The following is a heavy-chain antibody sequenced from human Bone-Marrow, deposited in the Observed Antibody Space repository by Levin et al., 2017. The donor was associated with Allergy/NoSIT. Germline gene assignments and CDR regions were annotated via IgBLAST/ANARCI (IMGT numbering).Heavy chain of an antibody. D-gene: IGHD1-26*01. CDR1: GFTFSNYW. V-gene: IGHV3-7*01. CDR3: GRVSGVNFADYYMDV. J-gene: IGHJ6*03. CDR2: INQGGSEK. Sequence: GESLKISCVASGFTFSNYWMGWVRQAPGKGLEWVGNINQGGSEKVYLDSLKGRFTISRDNVENSLSLQMNSLRAEDTSVYYCGRVSGVNFADYYMDVWGKGTTVTVSS.